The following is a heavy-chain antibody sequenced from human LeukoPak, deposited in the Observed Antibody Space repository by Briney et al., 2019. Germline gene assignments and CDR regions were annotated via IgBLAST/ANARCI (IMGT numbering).Heavy chain of an antibody. V-gene: IGHV3-43*02. D-gene: IGHD6-19*01. Sequence: GGSLRLSCEAPGFTFNNYAINWVRQAPGKGLEWVSVIIGDGGSTFYADTVRGRFTIFGDKSRKSLSLQMSSLRSENTALYYCARESETSGWYDYWVQGTLVTVSS. CDR3: ARESETSGWYDY. CDR1: GFTFNNYA. CDR2: IIGDGGST. J-gene: IGHJ4*02.